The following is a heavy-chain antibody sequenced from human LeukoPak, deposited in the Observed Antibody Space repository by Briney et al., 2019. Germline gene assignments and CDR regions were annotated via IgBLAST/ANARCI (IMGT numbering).Heavy chain of an antibody. Sequence: QSGGSLRLSCVASGFTFRKYTMSWVRQAPGKGLEGVSGIYGGGSGSTFYAESVKGRFTISRDNSKNTLYLQMNSLRDEDTAIYYCAKDFTPDGIWDIDYWGRGTLITVS. V-gene: IGHV3-23*01. CDR3: AKDFTPDGIWDIDY. D-gene: IGHD1-14*01. CDR2: IYGGGSGST. CDR1: GFTFRKYT. J-gene: IGHJ4*02.